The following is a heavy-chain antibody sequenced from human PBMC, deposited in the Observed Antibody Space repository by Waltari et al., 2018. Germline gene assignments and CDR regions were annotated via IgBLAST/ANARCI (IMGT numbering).Heavy chain of an antibody. Sequence: QVQLVQSGAEVKKPGSSVKVSCKASGGTFSSYAISWVRQAPGQGLEWMAGIIPTIVIANYEQKFQGKVTITGDKSTSTADMELSSRRTEDTAVYYCARMGSGEYSSPRCDPWGQGTLVTVSS. V-gene: IGHV1-69*10. CDR3: ARMGSGEYSSPRCDP. J-gene: IGHJ5*02. CDR2: IIPTIVIA. CDR1: GGTFSSYA. D-gene: IGHD6-6*01.